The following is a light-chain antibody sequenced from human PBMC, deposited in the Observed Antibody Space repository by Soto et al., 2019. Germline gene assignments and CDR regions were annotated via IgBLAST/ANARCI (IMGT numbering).Light chain of an antibody. CDR2: EVT. CDR3: CSYAGSVV. J-gene: IGLJ2*01. CDR1: SSDGDDYKD. Sequence: QSVLTQPASVSGSPGQSITISCTGISSDGDDYKDVSWYQQHPGKAPKLMIYEVTYRPSGVSNRFSGSKSGNTASLTISGLQAEDEADYYCCSYAGSVVFGGGTKVTVL. V-gene: IGLV2-14*01.